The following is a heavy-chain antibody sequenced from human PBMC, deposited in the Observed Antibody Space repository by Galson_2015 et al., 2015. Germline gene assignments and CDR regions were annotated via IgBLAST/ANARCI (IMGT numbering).Heavy chain of an antibody. D-gene: IGHD3-3*01. V-gene: IGHV5-10-1*01. Sequence: QSGAEVKKPGESLTISCKVSGYRFTNNWISWVRQMPGKGLEWMGRIDPSDSQTNYRSSLQGHVTISVDKSMNTVYLQWSSLKASDTAMYYCARQGITPFGLVNFDYWGQGTLITVSS. J-gene: IGHJ4*02. CDR2: IDPSDSQT. CDR1: GYRFTNNW. CDR3: ARQGITPFGLVNFDY.